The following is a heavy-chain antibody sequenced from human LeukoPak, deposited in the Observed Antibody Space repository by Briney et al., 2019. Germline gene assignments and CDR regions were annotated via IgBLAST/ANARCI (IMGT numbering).Heavy chain of an antibody. V-gene: IGHV4-39*01. CDR1: GGSISSSSYY. CDR3: ARLPISTPYQLLTASYYFDY. D-gene: IGHD2-2*01. CDR2: IYYSGST. J-gene: IGHJ4*02. Sequence: SETLPLTCTVSGGSISSSSYYWGWIHQPPGKGLEWIGRIYYSGSTYYNPSLKSRVTISVDTSKNQFSLKLSSVTTADTAVYYCARLPISTPYQLLTASYYFDYWGQGTLVTVSS.